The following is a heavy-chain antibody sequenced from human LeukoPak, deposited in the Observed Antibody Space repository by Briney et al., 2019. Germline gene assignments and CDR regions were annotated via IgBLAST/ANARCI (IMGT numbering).Heavy chain of an antibody. CDR1: GFTFSSYS. CDR2: ISSSSSTI. J-gene: IGHJ4*02. V-gene: IGHV3-48*04. CDR3: AREGIWFGELFGGVDY. D-gene: IGHD3-10*01. Sequence: GGSLRLSCAASGFTFSSYSMNWVRQAPGKGLEWVSYISSSSSTIYYADSVKGRFTISRDNAKNSLYLQMNSLRAEDTAVYYCAREGIWFGELFGGVDYWGQGTLVTVSS.